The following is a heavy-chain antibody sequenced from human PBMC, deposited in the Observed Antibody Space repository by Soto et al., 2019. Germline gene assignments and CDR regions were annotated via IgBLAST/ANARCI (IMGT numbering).Heavy chain of an antibody. CDR1: GGSISSGGYS. CDR2: IYHSGST. D-gene: IGHD6-19*01. Sequence: QLQLQESGSGLVKPSQTLSLTCAVSGGSISSGGYSWSWIRQPPGKGLEWIGYIYHSGSTYYNPSLKSRCTISVDRSKNQFSLQLSSVTAADTAVYYCATAGGLGAVAADYWGQGTLVTVSS. V-gene: IGHV4-30-2*01. J-gene: IGHJ4*02. CDR3: ATAGGLGAVAADY.